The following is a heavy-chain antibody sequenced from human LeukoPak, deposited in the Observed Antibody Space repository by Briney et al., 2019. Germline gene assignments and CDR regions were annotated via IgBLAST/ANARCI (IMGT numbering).Heavy chain of an antibody. CDR3: ARAHDSSGYYYWWDFDY. CDR1: GGSFSGYY. CDR2: IYYSGST. Sequence: SETLSLTCAVYGGSFSGYYWSWIRQPPGKGLEWIGSIYYSGSTYYNPSLKSRVTISVDTSKNQFSLKLSSVTAADTAVYYCARAHDSSGYYYWWDFDYWGQGTLVTVSS. J-gene: IGHJ4*02. V-gene: IGHV4-34*01. D-gene: IGHD3-22*01.